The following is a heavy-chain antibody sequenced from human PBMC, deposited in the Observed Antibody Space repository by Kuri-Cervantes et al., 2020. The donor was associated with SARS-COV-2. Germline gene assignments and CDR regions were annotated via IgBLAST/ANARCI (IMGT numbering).Heavy chain of an antibody. D-gene: IGHD5-12*01. J-gene: IGHJ3*02. V-gene: IGHV1-8*02. CDR2: MNPDSGNS. Sequence: ASVKVSCKASGYTFTTYDINWVRQATGQGLEWMGWMNPDSGNSGYAQNFRGRVTMTRDTSISTAYMELSSLRSEDSAIYYCARDSGDWTPDAFDIWGQGQWSPSPQ. CDR1: GYTFTTYD. CDR3: ARDSGDWTPDAFDI.